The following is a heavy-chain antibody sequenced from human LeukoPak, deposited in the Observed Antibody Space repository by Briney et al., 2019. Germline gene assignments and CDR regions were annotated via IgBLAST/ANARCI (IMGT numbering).Heavy chain of an antibody. CDR3: AYYYDSTGYDFGH. Sequence: GGSLRLSCAASGFTFSTYAMSWVRQAPGKGLEWVSGISDIGGIRYYADSAKGRFTISRDNSKNTLYLQMDSLRAEDTAIYYCAYYYDSTGYDFGHWGQGTLVTVSS. CDR2: ISDIGGIR. J-gene: IGHJ4*02. CDR1: GFTFSTYA. V-gene: IGHV3-23*01. D-gene: IGHD3-22*01.